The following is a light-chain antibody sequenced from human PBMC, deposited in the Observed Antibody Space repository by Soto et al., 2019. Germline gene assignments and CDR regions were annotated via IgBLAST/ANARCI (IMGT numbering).Light chain of an antibody. V-gene: IGLV2-14*01. Sequence: QSALTQPASVSGSPGQSITISCTGTSSDVGDYNFVSWYQQPPSKAPKLLIYDVSYRPSGVSSRFSGSKSGSTASLTISGLQAEDEGDYYCSSYRRSSSVVFGGGTKLTVL. CDR1: SSDVGDYNF. CDR2: DVS. CDR3: SSYRRSSSVV. J-gene: IGLJ3*02.